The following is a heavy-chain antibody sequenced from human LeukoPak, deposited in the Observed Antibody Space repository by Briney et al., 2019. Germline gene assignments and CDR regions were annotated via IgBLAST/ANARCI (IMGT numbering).Heavy chain of an antibody. J-gene: IGHJ4*02. V-gene: IGHV3-7*01. D-gene: IGHD5-12*01. CDR2: INQDGSEE. CDR3: VRDGGVSGYDLLDY. CDR1: GFTFSHYW. Sequence: GGSLRLSCAASGFTFSHYWMTWVRQAPGKGLEWVTHINQDGSEEHYMDSVKARFTISRDNAKNSLSLQMNSLRAEDTAVYYCVRDGGVSGYDLLDYWGQGTLVTVSS.